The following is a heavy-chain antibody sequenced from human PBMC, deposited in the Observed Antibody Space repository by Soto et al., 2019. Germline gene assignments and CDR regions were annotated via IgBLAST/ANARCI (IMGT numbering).Heavy chain of an antibody. D-gene: IGHD6-19*01. V-gene: IGHV3-48*01. CDR3: AKDRYSSGWYYDH. Sequence: HPGGSLRLSCAASGFPFSFYSMNWVRQAPGKGLEWISYITSTSSAINYADSVRGRFTISRDNSMRTLYLHMNSLRAEDTAVYYCAKDRYSSGWYYDHWGQGTTVTVSS. J-gene: IGHJ4*02. CDR2: ITSTSSAI. CDR1: GFPFSFYS.